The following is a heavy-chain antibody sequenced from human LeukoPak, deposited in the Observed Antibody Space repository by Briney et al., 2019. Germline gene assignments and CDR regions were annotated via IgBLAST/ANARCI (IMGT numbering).Heavy chain of an antibody. CDR1: GGSISSGSYY. D-gene: IGHD3-9*01. CDR3: ARDIVKYYDISTGYYPDAFDI. V-gene: IGHV4-61*02. Sequence: SETLSLTCTVSGGSISSGSYYWSWIRQPAGKGLEWIGRIYTSGSTNYNPSLKSRVTISVDTSKNQFSLKLSSVTAADTAVYYCARDIVKYYDISTGYYPDAFDIWGQGTMVTVSS. CDR2: IYTSGST. J-gene: IGHJ3*02.